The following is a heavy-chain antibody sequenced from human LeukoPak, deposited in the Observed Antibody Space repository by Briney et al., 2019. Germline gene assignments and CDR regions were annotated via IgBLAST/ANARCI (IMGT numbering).Heavy chain of an antibody. CDR3: ARRDGYNTLDY. V-gene: IGHV5-51*01. D-gene: IGHD5-24*01. J-gene: IGHJ4*02. Sequence: GESLKISGKGSGYSFTSYWSGWVRQMPGKGLEWMGIIYPGDSDTSYSPSFQGQVTISADKSISTAYLPWSSLKASDTAMYYCARRDGYNTLDYCGQGTLVTVSS. CDR1: GYSFTSYW. CDR2: IYPGDSDT.